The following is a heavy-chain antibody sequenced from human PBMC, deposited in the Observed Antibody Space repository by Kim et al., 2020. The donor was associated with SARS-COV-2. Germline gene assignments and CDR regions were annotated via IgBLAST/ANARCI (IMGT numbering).Heavy chain of an antibody. Sequence: GGSLRLSCAASGFTFSSYGMHWVRQAPGKGLEWVAVIWYDGSNKYYADSVKGRFTISRDNSKNTLYLQMNSLRAEDTAVYYCARDTALYDSSGYHWYFDLWGRGTLVTVSS. D-gene: IGHD3-22*01. CDR2: IWYDGSNK. CDR3: ARDTALYDSSGYHWYFDL. CDR1: GFTFSSYG. V-gene: IGHV3-33*01. J-gene: IGHJ2*01.